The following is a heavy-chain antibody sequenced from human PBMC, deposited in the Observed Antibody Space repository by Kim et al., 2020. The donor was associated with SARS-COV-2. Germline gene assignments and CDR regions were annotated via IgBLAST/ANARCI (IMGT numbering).Heavy chain of an antibody. CDR3: ARAYADNWNAFCDY. CDR1: GFTFSSYG. Sequence: GGSLRLSCAASGFTFSSYGMHWVRQAPGKGLEWVAVIWYDGSNKYYADSVKGRFTISRDNSKNTLYLQMNSLRAEDTAVYYCARAYADNWNAFCDYWGQGTLVTVSS. J-gene: IGHJ4*02. CDR2: IWYDGSNK. D-gene: IGHD1-20*01. V-gene: IGHV3-33*01.